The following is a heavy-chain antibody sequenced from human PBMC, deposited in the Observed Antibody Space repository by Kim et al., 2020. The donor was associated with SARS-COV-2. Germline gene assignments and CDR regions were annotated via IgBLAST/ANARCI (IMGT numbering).Heavy chain of an antibody. J-gene: IGHJ6*02. CDR1: GFTFTSFA. CDR3: ARGEFWSGYISGGGMDV. CDR2: IWDDGSRK. Sequence: GGSLRLSCAASGFTFTSFAMNWVRQAPGKGLEWVAVIWDDGSRKYYADSVKGRFTISRDNSENLLYLQMNGPRAEDTAVYYCARGEFWSGYISGGGMDVWGQRATLPVSS. D-gene: IGHD3-3*01. V-gene: IGHV3-33*01.